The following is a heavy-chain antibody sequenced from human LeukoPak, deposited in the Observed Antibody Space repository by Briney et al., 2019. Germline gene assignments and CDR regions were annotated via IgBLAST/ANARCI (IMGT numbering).Heavy chain of an antibody. Sequence: GASVKVSCKASGYTFTSYGISWVRRAPGQGLEWMGWISAYNGNTNYAQKLQGRVTMTTDTSTSTAYMELRSLRSDDTAVYYCARIREGYYYYGVDVWGQGTTVTVSS. D-gene: IGHD3-16*01. J-gene: IGHJ6*02. CDR3: ARIREGYYYYGVDV. CDR1: GYTFTSYG. V-gene: IGHV1-18*01. CDR2: ISAYNGNT.